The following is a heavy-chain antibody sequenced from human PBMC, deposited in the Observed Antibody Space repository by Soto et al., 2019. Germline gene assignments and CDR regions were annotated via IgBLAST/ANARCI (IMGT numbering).Heavy chain of an antibody. J-gene: IGHJ6*02. CDR2: IYYSGST. D-gene: IGHD2-2*01. CDR3: ARGRGLGLVVVPAAPLRYYGMDV. CDR1: GGSISSYY. V-gene: IGHV4-59*01. Sequence: SETLSLTCTVSGGSISSYYWSWIRQPPGKGLEWIGYIYYSGSTNYNPSLKSRVTISVDTSKNQFSLKLSSVTAADTAVYYCARGRGLGLVVVPAAPLRYYGMDVWGQGTTVTVSS.